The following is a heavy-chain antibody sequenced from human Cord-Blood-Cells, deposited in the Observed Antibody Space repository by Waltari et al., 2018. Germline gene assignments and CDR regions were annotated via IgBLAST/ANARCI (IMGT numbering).Heavy chain of an antibody. CDR3: ARELPLSSYYYYYGMDV. J-gene: IGHJ6*02. CDR2: IIPIFGTA. V-gene: IGHV1-69*06. Sequence: QVQQVQSGAAVKKPGSSVKVSCRASGCTFSRVAIGWVRQTLGPGLQWMGGIIPIFGTANYAQKFQGRVTITADKSTSTAYMELSSLGSEDTAVYYCARELPLSSYYYYYGMDVWGQGTTVTVSS. CDR1: GCTFSRVA.